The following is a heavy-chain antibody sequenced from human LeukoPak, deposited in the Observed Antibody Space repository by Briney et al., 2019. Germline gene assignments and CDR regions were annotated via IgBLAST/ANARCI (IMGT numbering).Heavy chain of an antibody. D-gene: IGHD1-26*01. CDR3: ARDLSGSRQPFDY. CDR1: GGTFSSYA. J-gene: IGHJ4*02. V-gene: IGHV1-69*13. Sequence: AASVKVSCKASGGTFSSYAISWVRQAPGQGLEWMGGIIPIFGTANYAQKFQGRVTITADESTSTAYMELSSLRSEDTAVYYCARDLSGSRQPFDYWGQGTLVTVSS. CDR2: IIPIFGTA.